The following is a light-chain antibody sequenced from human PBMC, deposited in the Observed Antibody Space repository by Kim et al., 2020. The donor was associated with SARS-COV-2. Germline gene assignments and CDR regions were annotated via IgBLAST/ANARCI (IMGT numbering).Light chain of an antibody. CDR2: EGS. CDR1: SSDVGSYNL. CDR3: CSYAGSSTFVV. Sequence: QPNTISCTGTSSDVGSYNLVSWYQQHPGKAPKLMIYEGSKRPSGVSNRFSGSKSGNTASLTISGLQAEDEADYYCCSYAGSSTFVVFGGGTQLTVL. J-gene: IGLJ2*01. V-gene: IGLV2-23*03.